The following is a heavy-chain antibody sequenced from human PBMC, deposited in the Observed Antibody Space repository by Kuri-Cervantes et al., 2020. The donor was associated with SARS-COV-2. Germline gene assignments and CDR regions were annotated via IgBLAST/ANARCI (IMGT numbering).Heavy chain of an antibody. V-gene: IGHV4-39*07. CDR3: ARGISWSGYYLTYYFDY. CDR1: GGSISSSSYY. Sequence: SETLSLTCTVSGGSISSSSYYWGWIRQPPGKGLEWIGSIYYSGSTYYNPSLKSRVTMSVDTSKNQFSLKLSSVTAADTAVYYCARGISWSGYYLTYYFDYWGQGTLVTVSS. CDR2: IYYSGST. J-gene: IGHJ4*02. D-gene: IGHD3-3*01.